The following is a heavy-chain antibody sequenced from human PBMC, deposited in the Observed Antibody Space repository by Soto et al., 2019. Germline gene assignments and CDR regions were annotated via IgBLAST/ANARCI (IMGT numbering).Heavy chain of an antibody. CDR3: AKDRDGAAAGPTKFYGMDV. CDR1: GFTFSSYA. D-gene: IGHD6-13*01. CDR2: ISGSGDST. Sequence: EVQLLESGGGLVQPGGSLRLSCAASGFTFSSYAMSWVRQAPGKGLEWVSVISGSGDSTYYADSVRGRFTISRDNSKNTLYLQMNSLRSADTGVYYCAKDRDGAAAGPTKFYGMDVWGQGTTVTVSS. J-gene: IGHJ6*02. V-gene: IGHV3-23*01.